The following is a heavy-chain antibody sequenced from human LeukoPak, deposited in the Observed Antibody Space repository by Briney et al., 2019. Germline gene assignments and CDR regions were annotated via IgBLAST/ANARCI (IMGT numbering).Heavy chain of an antibody. Sequence: GESLKISCKGSRYTFTNYWIGWVRQMPGKGLEWMGIIYPGDSDTRYSPSFQGQVTISAAKSISTAYLQWNSLKASDTAMYYCARRRDVYNLVDYWGQGTLVTVSS. J-gene: IGHJ4*02. CDR3: ARRRDVYNLVDY. D-gene: IGHD5-24*01. CDR1: RYTFTNYW. V-gene: IGHV5-51*01. CDR2: IYPGDSDT.